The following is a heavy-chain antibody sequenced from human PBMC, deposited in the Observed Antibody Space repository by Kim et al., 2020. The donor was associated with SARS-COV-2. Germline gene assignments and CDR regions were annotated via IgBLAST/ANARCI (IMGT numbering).Heavy chain of an antibody. J-gene: IGHJ6*02. V-gene: IGHV3-21*01. CDR1: GFTFSSYS. CDR2: ISSSSSYI. Sequence: GGSLRLSCAASGFTFSSYSMNWVRQAPGKGLEWVSSISSSSSYIYYADSVKGRFTISRDNAKNSLYLQMNSLRAEDTAVYYCALGSGSYYNAYYYYYGMDVWGQGTTVTVSS. D-gene: IGHD3-10*01. CDR3: ALGSGSYYNAYYYYYGMDV.